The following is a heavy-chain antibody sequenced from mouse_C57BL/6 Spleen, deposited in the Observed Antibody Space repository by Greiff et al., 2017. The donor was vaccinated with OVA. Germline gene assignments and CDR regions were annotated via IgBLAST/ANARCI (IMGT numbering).Heavy chain of an antibody. CDR3: ARLITTVVAPFDY. Sequence: EVKLVESGGDLVKPGGSLKLSCAASGFTFSSYGMSWVRQTPDKRLEWVATISSGGSYTYYTDTVKGRFTLSRDNAKNTLYLQMSRLKSEDTAMYYCARLITTVVAPFDYWGQGTTLTVSS. CDR1: GFTFSSYG. D-gene: IGHD1-1*01. J-gene: IGHJ2*01. CDR2: ISSGGSYT. V-gene: IGHV5-6*01.